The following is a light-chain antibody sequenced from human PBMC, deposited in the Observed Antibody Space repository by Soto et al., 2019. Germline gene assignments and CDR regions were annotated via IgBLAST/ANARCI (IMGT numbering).Light chain of an antibody. V-gene: IGLV2-14*01. Sequence: QSARTQPASVSGSPGQSITISCNGTSSDVGGYNYVSWYQQHPGKPPKLMICEVSNRPSGISYRFSGSKSGNTASLTISGLQAEDEADYYCSSFTSTSSTLVFGGGTQLTVL. CDR1: SSDVGGYNY. CDR2: EVS. J-gene: IGLJ2*01. CDR3: SSFTSTSSTLV.